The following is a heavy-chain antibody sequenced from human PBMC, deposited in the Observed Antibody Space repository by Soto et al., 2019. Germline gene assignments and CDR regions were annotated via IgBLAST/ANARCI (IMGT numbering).Heavy chain of an antibody. CDR1: SLSFRGYS. Sequence: SGTLSLNCDINSLSFRGYSWTWISQATRKVLEWIGEINHSGSTNYNPSLKSRVTISVDTSKNQFSLKLSSVTAADTAVYYCARGLRGWFGELLVSPHAFDIWGQGTMVT. D-gene: IGHD3-10*01. V-gene: IGHV4-34*01. J-gene: IGHJ3*02. CDR3: ARGLRGWFGELLVSPHAFDI. CDR2: INHSGST.